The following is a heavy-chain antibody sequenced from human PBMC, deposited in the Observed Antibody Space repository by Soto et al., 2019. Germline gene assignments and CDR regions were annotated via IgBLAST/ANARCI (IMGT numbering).Heavy chain of an antibody. Sequence: EVQLVESGGGLVKAGGSLRLSCGGSGFIFTKAWMSWVRQAPGKGLEWVGRIKSKNDGGATDYAAPVKGRFIISRDGSSDTLYLQMASLMVEGTAVYYCRSQGYDDIIIFGDYWCQGNLVIVS. V-gene: IGHV3-15*01. CDR2: IKSKNDGGAT. CDR3: RSQGYDDIIIFGDY. CDR1: GFIFTKAW. J-gene: IGHJ4*02. D-gene: IGHD3-10*02.